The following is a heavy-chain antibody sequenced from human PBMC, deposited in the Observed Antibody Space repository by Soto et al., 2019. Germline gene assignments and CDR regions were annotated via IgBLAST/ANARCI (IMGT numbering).Heavy chain of an antibody. CDR1: GFTFSTYN. Sequence: EVQLVESGGGLVQPGGSLRLSCAASGFTFSTYNMHWVRQAPGRGLEYVSAISSNGGSTYYADSVKGRFTISRDNSKNTLYLQMGSLRTEDMAVYYCARAPVAVYDYWGQGTLVTVSS. V-gene: IGHV3-64*07. CDR2: ISSNGGST. D-gene: IGHD2-15*01. CDR3: ARAPVAVYDY. J-gene: IGHJ4*02.